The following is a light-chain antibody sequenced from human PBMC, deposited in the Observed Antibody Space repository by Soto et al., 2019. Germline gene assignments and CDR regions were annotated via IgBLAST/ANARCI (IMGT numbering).Light chain of an antibody. J-gene: IGKJ1*01. CDR2: TAS. CDR1: QSISNF. Sequence: DIQMTQSPSSLSASVGDRVTITCRASQSISNFLNWYQKKPGKAPKLLIHTASNLQSGVPSTFRGAGFGTESSLTISSLQAEDFASYYCQQTDSLPWTFGQGTKVEIK. V-gene: IGKV1-39*01. CDR3: QQTDSLPWT.